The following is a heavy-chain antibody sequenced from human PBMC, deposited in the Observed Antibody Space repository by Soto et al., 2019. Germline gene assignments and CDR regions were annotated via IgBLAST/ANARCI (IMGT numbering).Heavy chain of an antibody. V-gene: IGHV4-4*02. Sequence: SETLSLTCAVSGGSISSSNWWSWVRQPPGKGLEWIGEIYHSGSTNYNPSLKSRVTISVDKSKNQFSPKLSSVTAADTAVYYCARLRYDFWSGYYKGAWFDPWGQGTLVT. CDR1: GGSISSSNW. D-gene: IGHD3-3*01. J-gene: IGHJ5*02. CDR2: IYHSGST. CDR3: ARLRYDFWSGYYKGAWFDP.